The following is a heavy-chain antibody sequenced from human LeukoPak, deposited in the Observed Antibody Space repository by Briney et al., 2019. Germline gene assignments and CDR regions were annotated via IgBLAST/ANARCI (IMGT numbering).Heavy chain of an antibody. CDR2: INHSGST. Sequence: SETLSLTCAVYGGSFSGYYWSWIRQPPGKGLEWIGEINHSGSTNYNPSLKSRVTISVDTSKNQFSLKLSSVTAADTAVYYCARGSGAYYYDSSGYYYLGPYFDSWGQGTLVTVSS. CDR1: GGSFSGYY. D-gene: IGHD3-22*01. J-gene: IGHJ4*02. CDR3: ARGSGAYYYDSSGYYYLGPYFDS. V-gene: IGHV4-34*01.